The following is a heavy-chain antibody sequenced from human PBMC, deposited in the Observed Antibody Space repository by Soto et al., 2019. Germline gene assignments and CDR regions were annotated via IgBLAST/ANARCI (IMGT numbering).Heavy chain of an antibody. V-gene: IGHV1-58*01. J-gene: IGHJ6*02. CDR2: IVVGSGST. CDR1: GFTFTASA. CDR3: AAPYGMDV. Sequence: SVKVSCKTSGFTFTASAVQWVRQARGQRLEWIGWIVVGSGSTNYAQKFQERVTITRDISTTTVYMELSSLRVEDTAIYYCAAPYGMDVWGLGTTVTVSS.